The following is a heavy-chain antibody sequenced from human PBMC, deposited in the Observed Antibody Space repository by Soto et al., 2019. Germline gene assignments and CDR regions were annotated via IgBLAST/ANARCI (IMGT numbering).Heavy chain of an antibody. CDR1: GFTFSSDA. J-gene: IGHJ4*02. CDR3: ASADILLMVYAF. D-gene: IGHD2-8*01. V-gene: IGHV3-30-3*01. CDR2: LSYDGSNK. Sequence: QVQLVESGGGVVQPGRSLRLSCAASGFTFSSDAMHWVRKAPGKGLGWVALLSYDGSNKYYADYVKGRFTISRDNSKNTLYLKMTSLRDEDTAVYYCASADILLMVYAFWGQGTLVTVSS.